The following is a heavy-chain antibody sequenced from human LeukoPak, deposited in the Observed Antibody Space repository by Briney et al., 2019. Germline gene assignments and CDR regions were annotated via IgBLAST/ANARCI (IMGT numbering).Heavy chain of an antibody. CDR2: IWYDGSNK. CDR1: GFTFSSYG. Sequence: GGSLRLSCAASGFTFSSYGMHWVRQAPGKGLEWVAVIWYDGSNKYYADSVKGRFTISRDNSKNTLYLQMNSLRAEDTAVYYCARDFDSSSWYPDYWGQGTLVTVSP. CDR3: ARDFDSSSWYPDY. J-gene: IGHJ4*02. D-gene: IGHD6-13*01. V-gene: IGHV3-33*01.